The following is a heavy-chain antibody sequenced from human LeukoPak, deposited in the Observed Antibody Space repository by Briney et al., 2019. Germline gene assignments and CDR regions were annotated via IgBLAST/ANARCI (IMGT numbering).Heavy chain of an antibody. CDR2: IRYDGSNK. J-gene: IGHJ4*02. CDR3: AKGPTYYGSGSYGGY. Sequence: GRSLRLFCGASGFTFSSYAMHWVCQAPGKGLEWVAFIRYDGSNKYYADSVKGRFTISRDNSKNPLYLQMNSLRAEDTAVYYCAKGPTYYGSGSYGGYWGQGTLVTVSS. D-gene: IGHD3-10*01. CDR1: GFTFSSYA. V-gene: IGHV3-30*02.